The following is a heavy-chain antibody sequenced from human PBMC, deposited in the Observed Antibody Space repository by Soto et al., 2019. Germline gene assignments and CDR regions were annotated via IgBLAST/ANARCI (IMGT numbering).Heavy chain of an antibody. J-gene: IGHJ4*02. Sequence: QAGGSLRLSCAASGFTFSSYGMHWVRQAPGKGLEWVAVISYDGSNKYYADSVKGRFTISRDNSKNTLYLQMNSLRAEDTAVYYCAKDGGPAAAGTFPSDVGQVPNAVFDYWGQGTLVTVSS. D-gene: IGHD6-13*01. CDR1: GFTFSSYG. CDR3: AKDGGPAAAGTFPSDVGQVPNAVFDY. V-gene: IGHV3-30*18. CDR2: ISYDGSNK.